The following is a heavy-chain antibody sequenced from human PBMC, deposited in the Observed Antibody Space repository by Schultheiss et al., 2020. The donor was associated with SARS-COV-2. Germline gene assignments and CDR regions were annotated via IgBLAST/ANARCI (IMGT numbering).Heavy chain of an antibody. J-gene: IGHJ4*02. CDR2: IWYDGSNK. Sequence: GSLRLSCAASGFTFSSYGMHWVRQAPGKGLEWVAVIWYDGSNKYYADSVKGRFTISRDNSKNTLYLQMNSLRAEDTALYHCARAGSGDYDFDYWGQGTLVTVSS. CDR1: GFTFSSYG. D-gene: IGHD4-17*01. V-gene: IGHV3-33*01. CDR3: ARAGSGDYDFDY.